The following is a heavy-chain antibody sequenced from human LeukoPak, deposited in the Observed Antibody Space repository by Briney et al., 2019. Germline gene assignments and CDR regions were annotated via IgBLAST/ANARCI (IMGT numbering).Heavy chain of an antibody. D-gene: IGHD3-22*01. V-gene: IGHV3-23*01. CDR2: IIGCGGST. CDR3: AKDSSGFWLLASDI. CDR1: GFTFSSYA. Sequence: GSLILSCAASGFTFSSYAMSWVRQAPGKGLDLVSGIIGCGGSTYYADSVKGCFNLSRDNSNNTLYLQMSSLRAEDTAVYYCAKDSSGFWLLASDICGQGTMVTVSS. J-gene: IGHJ3*02.